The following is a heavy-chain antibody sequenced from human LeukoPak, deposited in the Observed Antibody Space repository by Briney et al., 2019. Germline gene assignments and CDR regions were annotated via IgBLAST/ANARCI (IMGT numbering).Heavy chain of an antibody. CDR3: ARDGDYAEAY. D-gene: IGHD4-17*01. J-gene: IGHJ4*02. CDR1: GFIFSSYW. V-gene: IGHV3-7*04. CDR2: TKPGGSEK. Sequence: GGSLRLSCTGSGFIFSSYWMSWVRQAPGKGLEGVANTKPGGSEKFYVDSVKGRFTISRDNAKNSIFLEMNRLTDEDTAVYYCARDGDYAEAYWGQGTLVTVSS.